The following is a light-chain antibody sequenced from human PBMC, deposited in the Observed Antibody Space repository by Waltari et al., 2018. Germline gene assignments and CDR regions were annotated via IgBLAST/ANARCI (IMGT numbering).Light chain of an antibody. CDR2: WAS. V-gene: IGKV4-1*01. Sequence: IVMTQSPDSLAVSLGERVAINCKSSQSLLHSSNNKNHLAWYQQKPGQAPKLLLYWASTRESGVPNRFGGSGSGTDFTLTISGLQAEDVAVYYCQQYYNTPWTFGQGTKVEVK. CDR3: QQYYNTPWT. CDR1: QSLLHSSNNKNH. J-gene: IGKJ1*01.